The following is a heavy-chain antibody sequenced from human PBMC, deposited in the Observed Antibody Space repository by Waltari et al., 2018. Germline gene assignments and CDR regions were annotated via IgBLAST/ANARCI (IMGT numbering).Heavy chain of an antibody. V-gene: IGHV3-7*04. CDR2: IKQEGSEE. Sequence: EVNLVESGGGLVQPGGSLRLSCAASGFSISVFWMHWARQAPGKGPEWVASIKQEGSEEDYVDSVKGRFTISRDNAKNSLYLQMNSLRLEDTAVYYCVRGAGWLLESWGQGTLATVSS. CDR3: VRGAGWLLES. CDR1: GFSISVFW. J-gene: IGHJ4*02. D-gene: IGHD2-21*01.